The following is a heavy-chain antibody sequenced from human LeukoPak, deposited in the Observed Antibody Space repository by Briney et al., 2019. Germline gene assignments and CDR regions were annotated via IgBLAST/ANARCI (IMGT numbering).Heavy chain of an antibody. CDR1: GGSISSSSYY. J-gene: IGHJ4*02. V-gene: IGHV4-39*01. CDR3: ARCSGWDLYYFDY. D-gene: IGHD6-19*01. Sequence: SETLSLTCTVPGGSISSSSYYWGWIRQPPGKGLEWIGSIYYSGSTYYNPSLKSRVTISVDTSKNQFSLKLSSVTAADTAVYYCARCSGWDLYYFDYWGQGTLVTVSS. CDR2: IYYSGST.